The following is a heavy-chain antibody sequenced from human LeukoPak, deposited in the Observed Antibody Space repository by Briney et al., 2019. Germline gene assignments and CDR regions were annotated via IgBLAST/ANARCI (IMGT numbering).Heavy chain of an antibody. CDR3: ARDLPRREWLYYFDY. CDR2: IYHSGST. CDR1: GGSISSGGYY. J-gene: IGHJ4*02. V-gene: IGHV4-30-2*01. D-gene: IGHD3-3*01. Sequence: SSQTLSLTCTVSGGSISSGGYYWSWIRQPPGKGLEWIGYIYHSGSTNYNPSLKSRVTISVDTSKNQFSLKLSSVTAADTAVYYCARDLPRREWLYYFDYWGQGTLVTVSS.